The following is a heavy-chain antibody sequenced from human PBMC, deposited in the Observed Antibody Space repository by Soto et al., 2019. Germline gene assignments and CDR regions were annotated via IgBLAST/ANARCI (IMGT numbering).Heavy chain of an antibody. CDR2: INPDGSST. J-gene: IGHJ4*02. Sequence: EVQLVESGGGLVQPGGSLRLSCAASGFTFSDHWMHWVRQAPGKGPVWVSRINPDGSSTNYADSVNGRFTISRDTATNTLFLQMNRLRIEDTALYYCVRRIPVAATYDYWDQGTLVTVSS. CDR1: GFTFSDHW. CDR3: VRRIPVAATYDY. D-gene: IGHD6-19*01. V-gene: IGHV3-74*01.